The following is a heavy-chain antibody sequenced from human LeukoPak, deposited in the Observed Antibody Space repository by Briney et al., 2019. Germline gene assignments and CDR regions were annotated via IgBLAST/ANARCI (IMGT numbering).Heavy chain of an antibody. CDR2: MYYSGST. CDR1: GGSISGYY. V-gene: IGHV4-59*01. J-gene: IGHJ5*02. CDR3: ARGTVFGVATNWFDP. D-gene: IGHD3-3*01. Sequence: SETLSLTCSVSGGSISGYYWSWIRQPPGKGLEWIGDMYYSGSTNYNPSLKSRVIISVDTSKNQFSLKLSSVATAGTAVYYCARGTVFGVATNWFDPWGQGTLVTVSS.